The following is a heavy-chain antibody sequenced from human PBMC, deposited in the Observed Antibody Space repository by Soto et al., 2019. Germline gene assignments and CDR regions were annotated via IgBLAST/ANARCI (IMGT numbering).Heavy chain of an antibody. CDR1: GFTVKNYQ. J-gene: IGHJ6*02. Sequence: PGGSLRLSCAASGFTVKNYQMNWVRQAPGKGLEWVSVIYSGGVTYYPDSVKGRFTTIRDTSKNTVYLQMNSLRADDTAMYYCARDPSNTGYYGLDVWGQGTTVTVSS. CDR2: IYSGGVT. CDR3: ARDPSNTGYYGLDV. V-gene: IGHV3-53*01.